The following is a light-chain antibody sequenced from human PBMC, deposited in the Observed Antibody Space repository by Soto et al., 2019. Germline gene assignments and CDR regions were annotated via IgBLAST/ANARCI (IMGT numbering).Light chain of an antibody. CDR1: SGHSSYA. V-gene: IGLV4-69*01. J-gene: IGLJ2*01. CDR2: VNSDGRH. CDR3: QTWGTGTVV. Sequence: LVLTQSPSASASLGASVKLTCTLSSGHSSYAIAWHQQQPEKGPRYLMRVNSDGRHIKGDGIPDRFSGSSSGAERYLTIPSLQSEDEADYYCQTWGTGTVVFGGGTKLTVL.